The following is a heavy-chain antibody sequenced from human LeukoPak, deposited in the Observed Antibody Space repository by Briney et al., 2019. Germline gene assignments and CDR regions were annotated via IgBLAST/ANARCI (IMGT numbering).Heavy chain of an antibody. V-gene: IGHV1-18*01. D-gene: IGHD3-10*01. CDR2: ISAYNGNT. J-gene: IGHJ6*02. CDR3: ARGGLSRYGSGFLYYYYGMDV. CDR1: GYTFTSYG. Sequence: ASVKVSCKASGYTFTSYGISWVRQAPGQGLEWMGWISAYNGNTNYAQKLQGRVTMTTDTSTSTAYMELRSLRSDDTAVYYCARGGLSRYGSGFLYYYYGMDVWGQGTTVIVSS.